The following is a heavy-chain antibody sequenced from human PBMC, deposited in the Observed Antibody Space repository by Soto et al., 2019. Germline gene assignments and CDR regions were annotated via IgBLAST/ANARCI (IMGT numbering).Heavy chain of an antibody. CDR2: ISGSGGST. CDR1: GFTFSRYA. CDR3: AQLGVLEYSSSESAFDI. Sequence: EVQLLESGGGLVQPGGSLRLSCAASGFTFSRYAMSWVRQAPGKGLEWVSAISGSGGSTYYADSVRGRFTISRDNSKNTLYLQMYSLRAEVTAVYYCAQLGVLEYSSSESAFDIWGQGTMVTVSS. D-gene: IGHD6-6*01. V-gene: IGHV3-23*01. J-gene: IGHJ3*02.